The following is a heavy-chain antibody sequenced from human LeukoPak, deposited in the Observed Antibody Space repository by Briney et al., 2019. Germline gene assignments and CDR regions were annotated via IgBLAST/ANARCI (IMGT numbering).Heavy chain of an antibody. J-gene: IGHJ4*02. Sequence: ASVKVSCKASGGTFNNFAISWVRQAPGQGLEWMGGIIPIFGRTDYAQKFQGRVTITADESTSTAYMELSSLRSEDTAVYYCARESSIAARPFDYWGQGTLVTVSS. V-gene: IGHV1-69*13. CDR3: ARESSIAARPFDY. D-gene: IGHD6-6*01. CDR2: IIPIFGRT. CDR1: GGTFNNFA.